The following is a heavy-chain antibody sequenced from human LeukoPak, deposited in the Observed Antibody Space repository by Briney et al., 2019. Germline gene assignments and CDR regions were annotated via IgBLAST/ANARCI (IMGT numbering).Heavy chain of an antibody. CDR3: ARDGNIAARRLPPGY. J-gene: IGHJ4*02. D-gene: IGHD6-6*01. V-gene: IGHV1-69*04. CDR1: GGTFSSYA. CDR2: IIPILGIA. Sequence: SVKVSCKASGGTFSSYAISWVRQAPGQGLEWMGRIIPILGIANYAQKFQGRVTMTTDTSTSTAYMELRSLRSDDTAVYYCARDGNIAARRLPPGYWGQGTLVTVSS.